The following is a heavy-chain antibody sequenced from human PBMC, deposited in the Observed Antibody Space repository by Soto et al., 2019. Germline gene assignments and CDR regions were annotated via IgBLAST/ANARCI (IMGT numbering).Heavy chain of an antibody. CDR2: IIPIFGTA. V-gene: IGHV1-69*06. Sequence: SVKVSCKASGGTFSSCAISWVRQAPGQGLEWMGGIIPIFGTANYAQKFQGRVTITADKSTSTAYMELSSLRSEDTAVYYCARATPGIQLPRPGAFDIRGQGTMVT. CDR1: GGTFSSCA. D-gene: IGHD5-18*01. J-gene: IGHJ3*02. CDR3: ARATPGIQLPRPGAFDI.